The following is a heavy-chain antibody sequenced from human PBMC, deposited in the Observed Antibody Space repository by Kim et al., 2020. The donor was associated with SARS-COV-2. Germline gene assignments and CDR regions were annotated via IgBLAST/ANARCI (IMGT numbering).Heavy chain of an antibody. CDR2: P. V-gene: IGHV7-4-1*02. D-gene: IGHD3-16*01. Sequence: PTYAQGFTGRFVFSLDTSVSTAYLQISSLKAEDTAVYYCAREGGVYEFDYWGQGTLVTVSS. CDR3: AREGGVYEFDY. J-gene: IGHJ4*02.